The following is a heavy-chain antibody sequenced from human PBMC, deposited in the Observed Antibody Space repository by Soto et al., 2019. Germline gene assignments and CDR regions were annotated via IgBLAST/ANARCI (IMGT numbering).Heavy chain of an antibody. Sequence: GGSLRLSCAASGFPFSSYGMHWVRQAPGKGLEWVAVISYDGSNKYYADSVKGRFTISRDNSKNTLYLQMNSLRAEDTAVYYCAISYGFDYWGQGTLVTVSS. CDR2: ISYDGSNK. D-gene: IGHD4-17*01. V-gene: IGHV3-30*03. CDR1: GFPFSSYG. CDR3: AISYGFDY. J-gene: IGHJ4*02.